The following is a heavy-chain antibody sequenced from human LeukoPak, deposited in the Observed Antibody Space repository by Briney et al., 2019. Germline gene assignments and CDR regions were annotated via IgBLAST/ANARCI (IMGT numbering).Heavy chain of an antibody. J-gene: IGHJ6*04. CDR1: GFTFSSYS. Sequence: GGSLRLSCAASGFTFSSYSMNWVRQAPGKGLEWVSSISNSGSYIYYADSVKGRFTISRDNAKNSLYLQLNSLRAPDPAVYSCASGGMYCSSTRWYWGDKYYYHGMDVWGNGTPVTVSS. CDR3: ASGGMYCSSTRWYWGDKYYYHGMDV. CDR2: ISNSGSYI. D-gene: IGHD2-2*01. V-gene: IGHV3-21*03.